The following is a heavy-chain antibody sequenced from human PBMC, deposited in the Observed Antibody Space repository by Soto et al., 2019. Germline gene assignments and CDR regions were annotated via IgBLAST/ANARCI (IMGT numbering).Heavy chain of an antibody. CDR3: ARHYGDSF. CDR1: GASISSSYY. J-gene: IGHJ4*02. Sequence: PSETLSLTCTVSGASISSSYYWSWIRQSAGKGLEWIGCIEASGSTNYNPSLRSRVTMSVDTSKNQFSLKLTSVTAADTAVYYCARHYGDSFWGQGTLVTSPQ. CDR2: IEASGST. D-gene: IGHD4-17*01. V-gene: IGHV4-4*07.